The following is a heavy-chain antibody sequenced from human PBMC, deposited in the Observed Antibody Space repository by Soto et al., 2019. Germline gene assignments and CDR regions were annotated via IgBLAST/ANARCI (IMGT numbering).Heavy chain of an antibody. V-gene: IGHV1-18*01. CDR1: GYAFTSYG. D-gene: IGHD2-15*01. Sequence: QAQLVQSGPEMKKPGASVKVSCKASGYAFTSYGINWVRRAPGQGLEWVGWMSTYNENRVYAQKFQGRAAMTMDTATSTAYLDLGPLRSDDTAVYYCAKDAHEAAPSDVCGQGTMVTVSS. J-gene: IGHJ3*01. CDR3: AKDAHEAAPSDV. CDR2: MSTYNENR.